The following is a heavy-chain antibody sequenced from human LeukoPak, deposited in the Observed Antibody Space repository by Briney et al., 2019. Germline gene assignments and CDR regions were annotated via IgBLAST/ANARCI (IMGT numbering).Heavy chain of an antibody. J-gene: IGHJ5*02. CDR3: AKGLYGDTFPNWFDP. Sequence: GGSLRLSCAASGFTFSSYAMSWVRQAPGKGLEWVSAISGSGGSTYYAASVKGRFTVSRDNSKNTLFLQMNSLRAEDTAVYYCAKGLYGDTFPNWFDPWGQGTLVTVSS. CDR2: ISGSGGST. CDR1: GFTFSSYA. V-gene: IGHV3-23*01. D-gene: IGHD2-21*01.